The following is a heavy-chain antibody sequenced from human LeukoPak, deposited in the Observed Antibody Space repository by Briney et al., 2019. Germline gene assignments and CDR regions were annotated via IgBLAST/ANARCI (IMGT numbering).Heavy chain of an antibody. Sequence: DPGGSLRLSCAASGFTFSTYSINWVRQAPGKGLEWVSYISSSSSTIYYADSVKGRFTISRDNAKNSLYLQMNSLRAEDTAVYYCAKDGVAGFDGHSDTRDYFDYWGQGTLVTVSS. V-gene: IGHV3-48*01. CDR1: GFTFSTYS. J-gene: IGHJ4*02. CDR2: ISSSSSTI. D-gene: IGHD6-19*01. CDR3: AKDGVAGFDGHSDTRDYFDY.